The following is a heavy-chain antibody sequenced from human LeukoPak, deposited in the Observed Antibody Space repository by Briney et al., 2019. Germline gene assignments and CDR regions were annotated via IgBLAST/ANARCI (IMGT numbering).Heavy chain of an antibody. CDR2: INHSGRT. J-gene: IGHJ4*02. CDR1: GGSFFGSH. V-gene: IGHV4-34*01. CDR3: ARDPTTVVTPPYYFDF. D-gene: IGHD4-23*01. Sequence: PSETLSLTCAVSGGSFFGSHWNWIRQSPEKGLERIGEINHSGRTNYNPSLKSRVTISVDTSKSQFFLKLTSVTAADTAVYYCARDPTTVVTPPYYFDFWGQGTLVTVSA.